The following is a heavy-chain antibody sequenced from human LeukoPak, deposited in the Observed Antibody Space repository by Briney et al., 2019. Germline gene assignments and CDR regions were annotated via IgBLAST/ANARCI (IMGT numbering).Heavy chain of an antibody. J-gene: IGHJ4*02. Sequence: PSETLSLTCTVSGGSISSYYWSWIRQPPGKGLEWIGYIYYSGSTNYKSSLKSRVTISVDTSKNQFSLKLSSVTAADTAVYYCAIWIMVRGVIQYWGQGTLVTVSS. CDR1: GGSISSYY. CDR3: AIWIMVRGVIQY. CDR2: IYYSGST. D-gene: IGHD3-10*01. V-gene: IGHV4-59*08.